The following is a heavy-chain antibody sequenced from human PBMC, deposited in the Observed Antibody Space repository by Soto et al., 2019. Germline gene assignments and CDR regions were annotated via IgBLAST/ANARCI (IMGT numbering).Heavy chain of an antibody. CDR3: ARHTPGLEDFDY. CDR1: GFSFSAHD. Sequence: EVQLVESGGGLVQPGGSLRLSCAASGFSFSAHDLNWVRQAPGKGLEWISYIDPSGNTMHYADSVKGRFTISRDNAKNSLYLQMNSLRAEDTAVYYCARHTPGLEDFDYWGQGTLVTVSS. J-gene: IGHJ4*02. V-gene: IGHV3-48*03. CDR2: IDPSGNTM. D-gene: IGHD3-22*01.